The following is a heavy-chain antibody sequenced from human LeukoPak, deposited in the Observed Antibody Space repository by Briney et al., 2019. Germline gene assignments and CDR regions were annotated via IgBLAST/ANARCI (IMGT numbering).Heavy chain of an antibody. CDR3: AKESSPGIDAFDI. CDR2: INPNTGGT. V-gene: IGHV1-2*02. Sequence: AASVKVSCKASGYTFTAYYIHWVRQAPGQGLEWMGWINPNTGGTNYAQKFQGRVTMTRDTSITTVNMELSSLRSDDTAVYFCAKESSPGIDAFDIWGPGTVVTVSS. J-gene: IGHJ3*02. CDR1: GYTFTAYY.